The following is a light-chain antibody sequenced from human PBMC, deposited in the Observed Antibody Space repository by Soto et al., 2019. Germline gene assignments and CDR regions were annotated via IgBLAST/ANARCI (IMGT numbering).Light chain of an antibody. CDR2: LAS. CDR1: QGMSNY. CDR3: QRYNSAPLT. V-gene: IGKV1-27*01. Sequence: DFQMTQSPSSLSASVGDRVTITCRASQGMSNYLAWYQKKPGKVPKLLIYLASTLHSGVPSRFSGSGSGTDFTLTISSLQPEDVATYYCQRYNSAPLTFGGGTKVEIK. J-gene: IGKJ4*01.